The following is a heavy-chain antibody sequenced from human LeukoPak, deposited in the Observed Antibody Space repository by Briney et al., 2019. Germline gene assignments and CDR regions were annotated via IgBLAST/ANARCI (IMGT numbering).Heavy chain of an antibody. Sequence: ASEHVSCMPSGHTFTDYYIHWVRQAAGQGLKWMEWINPYSGGTNYEQKFQGRVTMTRDTSISTAYMELSRLKSHDTAVDYCARSLTMIVVVITGWFDPWGQGTLVTVSS. CDR2: INPYSGGT. J-gene: IGHJ5*02. CDR1: GHTFTDYY. CDR3: ARSLTMIVVVITGWFDP. V-gene: IGHV1-2*02. D-gene: IGHD3-22*01.